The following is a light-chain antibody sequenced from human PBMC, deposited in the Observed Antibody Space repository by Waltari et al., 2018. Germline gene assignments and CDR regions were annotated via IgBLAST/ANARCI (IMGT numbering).Light chain of an antibody. CDR3: QAWDISIVA. CDR1: QLGNKY. Sequence: SYDLTQPPSVSVSPGQTASITCSGDQLGNKYACWYRPKPGQSPVLVMYEDDKRPSGIPERFSGSNSGNTATLTISGTQAIDEADYYCQAWDISIVAFGGGTKLTVL. V-gene: IGLV3-1*01. CDR2: EDD. J-gene: IGLJ2*01.